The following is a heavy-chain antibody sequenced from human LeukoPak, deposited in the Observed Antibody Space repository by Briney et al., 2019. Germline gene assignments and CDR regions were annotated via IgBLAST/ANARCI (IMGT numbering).Heavy chain of an antibody. J-gene: IGHJ4*02. CDR2: ILHDGTNQ. D-gene: IGHD3-10*01. CDR1: GFTFSSYG. V-gene: IGHV3-30*18. CDR3: AKDVDPFGSGSYVEGFDY. Sequence: GGSLRLSCAASGFTFSSYGMHWVRQAPGKGLEWVAVILHDGTNQYYADSVKGRFTISRDNSKNTLYVQMNSLRAEDTAVYYCAKDVDPFGSGSYVEGFDYWGQGTLVTVSS.